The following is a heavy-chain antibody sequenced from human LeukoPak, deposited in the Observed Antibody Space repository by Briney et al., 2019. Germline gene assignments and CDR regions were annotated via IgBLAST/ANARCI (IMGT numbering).Heavy chain of an antibody. CDR2: INHSGST. J-gene: IGHJ4*02. D-gene: IGHD5-24*01. CDR1: DGSFSGYY. V-gene: IGHV4-34*01. Sequence: SETLSLTCAVYDGSFSGYYWSWIRQPPGKGLEWIGEINHSGSTNYNPSLKSRVTISLDTSKNQFSLKLSSVTAADTAVYYCARDGRDGYNGFDYWGQGTLVTVSS. CDR3: ARDGRDGYNGFDY.